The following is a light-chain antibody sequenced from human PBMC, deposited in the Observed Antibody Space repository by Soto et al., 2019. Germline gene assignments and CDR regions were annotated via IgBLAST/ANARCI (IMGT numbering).Light chain of an antibody. CDR2: GAS. J-gene: IGKJ1*01. CDR3: QQRNNWPWT. CDR1: QSISDT. V-gene: IGKV3-11*01. Sequence: EIVLTQSPGTLSLSPGERATLSCRASQSISDTLAWYQQKPGQAPRLLIYGASTRAPGFPARFSGSGSGTDFTLTISGLEPEDFAVYYCQQRNNWPWTFGQGTKVDIK.